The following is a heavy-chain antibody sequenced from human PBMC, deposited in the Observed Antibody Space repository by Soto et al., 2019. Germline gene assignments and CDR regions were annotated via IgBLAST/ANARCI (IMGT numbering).Heavy chain of an antibody. D-gene: IGHD3-3*01. V-gene: IGHV4-38-2*02. Sequence: SETLSLTCAVSGYSISSGYYWGWIRQPPGKGLEWIGSIYHSGSTYYNPSLKSRVTISVDTSKNQFSLKLSSVTAADTAVYYCARDGPEYDLTILDYWGQGTLVTVSS. J-gene: IGHJ4*02. CDR1: GYSISSGYY. CDR3: ARDGPEYDLTILDY. CDR2: IYHSGST.